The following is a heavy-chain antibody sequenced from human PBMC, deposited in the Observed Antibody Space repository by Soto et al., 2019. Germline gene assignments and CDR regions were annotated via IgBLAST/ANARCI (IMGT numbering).Heavy chain of an antibody. CDR2: FDPEDGET. CDR3: ATAPYYDFWSGYDY. J-gene: IGHJ4*02. Sequence: ASVKVSCKVSGYTLTELSMHWVRQAPGKGLEWMGGFDPEDGETIYAQKFQGRVTMTEDTSTDTAYMELGSLRSEDTAVYYCATAPYYDFWSGYDYWGQGTLVTVSS. D-gene: IGHD3-3*01. CDR1: GYTLTELS. V-gene: IGHV1-24*01.